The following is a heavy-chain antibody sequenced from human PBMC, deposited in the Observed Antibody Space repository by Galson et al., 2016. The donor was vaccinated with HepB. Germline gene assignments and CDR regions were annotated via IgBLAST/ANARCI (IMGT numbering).Heavy chain of an antibody. D-gene: IGHD4-17*01. CDR2: ISSSSSTI. CDR1: GFTFSSYS. J-gene: IGHJ4*02. Sequence: SLRLSCAASGFTFSSYSMNGVRQAPGKGLEWVSYISSSSSTIYYADSVKGRFTISRDNAKNSLYLQMNSLRAEDTAVYYCAREDSPRGLRSFDYWGQGTLVTVSS. V-gene: IGHV3-48*01. CDR3: AREDSPRGLRSFDY.